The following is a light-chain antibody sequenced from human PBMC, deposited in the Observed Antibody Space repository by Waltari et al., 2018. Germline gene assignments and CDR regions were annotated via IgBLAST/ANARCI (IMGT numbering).Light chain of an antibody. CDR2: VNSDGSH. J-gene: IGLJ3*02. Sequence: LVLTQSPSASASLEPPAQLTCPLRSALRSNSLPWRLQQPEKGPRYLMKVNSDGSHNQGDEIPDRFSGSSSGAERYLTISSLQSEDEADYYCQTGGHGTWVFGGGTKLTVL. CDR1: SALRSNS. V-gene: IGLV4-69*01. CDR3: QTGGHGTWV.